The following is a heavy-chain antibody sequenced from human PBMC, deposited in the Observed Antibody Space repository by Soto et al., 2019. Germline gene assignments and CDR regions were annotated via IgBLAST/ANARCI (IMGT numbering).Heavy chain of an antibody. D-gene: IGHD5-18*01. J-gene: IGHJ6*02. CDR3: ARDPHSYGLVDYYYYGMDV. Sequence: SETLSLTCTVSGGSISSYYWSWIRQPAGKGLEWIGRIYTSGSTNYNPSLKSRVTMSVDTSKNQFSLKLSSVTAADTAVYYCARDPHSYGLVDYYYYGMDVWGQGTTVTVS. CDR2: IYTSGST. CDR1: GGSISSYY. V-gene: IGHV4-4*07.